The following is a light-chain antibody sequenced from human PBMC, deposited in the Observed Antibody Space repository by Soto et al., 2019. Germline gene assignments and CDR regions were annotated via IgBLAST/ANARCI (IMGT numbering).Light chain of an antibody. Sequence: DIQMTQSPSFLSASVGGRVTITCRASQGISSYLAWYQQKPGKAPKLLIYDASNLETGVPSKFSGRGSGTDFTFTISSLQPEDIATYYCQQYENVPLTFGGGTKVDI. J-gene: IGKJ4*01. CDR3: QQYENVPLT. CDR1: QGISSY. V-gene: IGKV1-33*01. CDR2: DAS.